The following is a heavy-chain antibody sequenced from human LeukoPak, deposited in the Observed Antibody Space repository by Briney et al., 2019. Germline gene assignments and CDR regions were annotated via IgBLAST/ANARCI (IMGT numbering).Heavy chain of an antibody. J-gene: IGHJ6*02. CDR1: GGSFSGYY. CDR3: ARSEAVADPPPDV. CDR2: INHSGST. D-gene: IGHD6-19*01. V-gene: IGHV4-34*01. Sequence: SETLPLTCAVYGGSFSGYYWSWIRQPPGKGLEWIGEINHSGSTNYNPSLKSRVTKSVDTSKNQFSLKLSSVTAADTAVYYCARSEAVADPPPDVWGQGTTVTVSS.